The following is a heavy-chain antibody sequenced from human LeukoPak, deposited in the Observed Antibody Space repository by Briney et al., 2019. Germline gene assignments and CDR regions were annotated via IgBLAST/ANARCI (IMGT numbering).Heavy chain of an antibody. J-gene: IGHJ4*02. D-gene: IGHD3-10*01. CDR2: TYYRSNWSN. V-gene: IGHV6-1*01. Sequence: SQTLSLTCAISGDSVSSNSAAWNWIRQSPSRGLERLGRTYYRSNWSNDYAVSVTSRITINPDTSKNQFSLQLNSVTPEDTAVYYCARARLHHNYGSGTNFDYWGQGSLVTVSS. CDR1: GDSVSSNSAA. CDR3: ARARLHHNYGSGTNFDY.